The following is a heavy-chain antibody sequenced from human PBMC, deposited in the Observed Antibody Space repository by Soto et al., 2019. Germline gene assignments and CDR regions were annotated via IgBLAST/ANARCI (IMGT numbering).Heavy chain of an antibody. CDR2: INGDGSEE. V-gene: IGHV3-7*01. D-gene: IGHD3-10*01. J-gene: IGHJ4*02. CDR3: AAGSPPDY. CDR1: GFTFSTSW. Sequence: EVQLVESGGVLVQPGGSLRVSCAASGFTFSTSWMNWVRQAPGKGLEWVANINGDGSEEYYVDSVRGRFTISRDNVKNSLFLQMNSLRAEDTAVYYCAAGSPPDYGGQGPLVTVSS.